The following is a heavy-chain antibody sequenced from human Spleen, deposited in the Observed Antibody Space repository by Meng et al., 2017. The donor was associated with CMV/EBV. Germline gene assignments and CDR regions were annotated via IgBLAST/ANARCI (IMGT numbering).Heavy chain of an antibody. CDR1: KLDLSDYY. J-gene: IGHJ4*02. V-gene: IGHV3-11*04. CDR2: ISSGGFTI. CDR3: ASNGGLAGRLLYY. D-gene: IGHD2-15*01. Sequence: CADSKLDLSDYYMSWIRQAPGKGLEWVSYISSGGFTIYYADSVKGRFTISRDNAKNSVYLQMNSLRAEDTAVYYCASNGGLAGRLLYYWGRGTLVTVSS.